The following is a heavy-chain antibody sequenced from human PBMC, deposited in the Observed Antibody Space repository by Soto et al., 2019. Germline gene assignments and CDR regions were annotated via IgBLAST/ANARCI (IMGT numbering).Heavy chain of an antibody. J-gene: IGHJ6*02. D-gene: IGHD3-10*01. CDR2: INHSGST. V-gene: IGHV4-34*01. CDR3: ARGRDYYGSGSYYRIPYYGMDV. CDR1: GGSFSGYY. Sequence: SETLSLTCAVYGGSFSGYYWSWIRQPPGKGLEWIGEINHSGSTNYNPSLKSRVTISVDTSKNQFSLKLSSVTAADTAVYYCARGRDYYGSGSYYRIPYYGMDVWGQGTTVTVSS.